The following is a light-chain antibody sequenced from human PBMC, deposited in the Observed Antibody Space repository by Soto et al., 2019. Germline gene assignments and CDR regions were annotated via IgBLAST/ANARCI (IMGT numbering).Light chain of an antibody. CDR3: QQRNIWPPVT. CDR2: GAF. J-gene: IGKJ5*01. CDR1: PSVTNY. Sequence: ERVMTQSPATLSVSPGERATLSCRASPSVTNYLAWYQQKPGQAPRLLIYGAFNRATGIPARFSGSGSGTDFTLTISSLEPEDFAVYYCQQRNIWPPVTFGQGTRLEIK. V-gene: IGKV3-11*01.